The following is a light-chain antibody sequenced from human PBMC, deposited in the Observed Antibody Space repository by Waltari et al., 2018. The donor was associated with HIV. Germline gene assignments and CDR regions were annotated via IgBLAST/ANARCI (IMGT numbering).Light chain of an antibody. CDR3: QQYYSYSYT. Sequence: IQMTQPPSTVSASVGDRVIISCRASQSISSWLAWYQQKPGKAPKLLIYKASTLESGVPSRFIGSGSGTEFTRTISSLQPDDFATYYCQQYYSYSYTFGHGTKLEI. V-gene: IGKV1-5*03. CDR1: QSISSW. CDR2: KAS. J-gene: IGKJ2*01.